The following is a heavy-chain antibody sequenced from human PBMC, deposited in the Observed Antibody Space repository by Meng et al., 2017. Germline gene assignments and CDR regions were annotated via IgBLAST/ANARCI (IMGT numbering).Heavy chain of an antibody. Sequence: LRRSVPEPVTASGPLFLSSGGPGGSYQSRKLWRWVRQAAEKGVGWNGYNYQSGHTNYTPSLKSRVTKSVDKSKNQFSLELSSVTAADTAMYYCAKVVAATTLFLDYWGQGTLVTVSS. CDR2: NYQSGHT. J-gene: IGHJ4*02. D-gene: IGHD2-15*01. V-gene: IGHV4-4*02. CDR3: AKVVAATTLFLDY. CDR1: GGSYQSRKL.